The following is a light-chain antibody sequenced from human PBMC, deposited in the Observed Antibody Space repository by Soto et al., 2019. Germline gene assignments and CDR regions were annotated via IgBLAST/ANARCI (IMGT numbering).Light chain of an antibody. CDR3: VLYMVSDIVV. Sequence: QTVVTQEPSFSVSPGETVTLTCGLNSGSVSTSYYPDWYQQTPGQAPRTLIYATNKRSSGVPDRFSGSILGNKAALTITGAQADDESDYYCVLYMVSDIVVFGGGTKLTVL. J-gene: IGLJ2*01. V-gene: IGLV8-61*01. CDR1: SGSVSTSYY. CDR2: ATN.